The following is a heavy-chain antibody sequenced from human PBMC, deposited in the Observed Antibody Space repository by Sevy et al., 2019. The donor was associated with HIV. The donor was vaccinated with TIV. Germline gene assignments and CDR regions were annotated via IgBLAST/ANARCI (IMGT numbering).Heavy chain of an antibody. CDR2: ISVSGGST. D-gene: IGHD3-9*01. CDR3: AKDHDINWFDP. J-gene: IGHJ5*02. Sequence: GGSLRLSCAASGFTFNIYAMTWVRQAPGKGLEWVSTISVSGGSTYYADSVKGRFTISRDNSKNTLYLQMNSLRAEDTAVYYCAKDHDINWFDPWGQGTLVTVSS. V-gene: IGHV3-23*01. CDR1: GFTFNIYA.